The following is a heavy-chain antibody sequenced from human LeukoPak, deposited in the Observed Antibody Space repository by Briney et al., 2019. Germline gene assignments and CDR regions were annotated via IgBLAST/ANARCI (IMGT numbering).Heavy chain of an antibody. V-gene: IGHV4-59*11. CDR1: GGSISSHY. Sequence: SETLSLTCTVSGGSISSHYWSWIRQPPGKGLEWIGYIYYSGSTNYNPSLKSRVTISVDTSKNQFSLKLSSVTAADTAVYYCARDRHYYDSSGYYSDAFDIWGQGTMVTVSS. CDR3: ARDRHYYDSSGYYSDAFDI. CDR2: IYYSGST. D-gene: IGHD3-22*01. J-gene: IGHJ3*02.